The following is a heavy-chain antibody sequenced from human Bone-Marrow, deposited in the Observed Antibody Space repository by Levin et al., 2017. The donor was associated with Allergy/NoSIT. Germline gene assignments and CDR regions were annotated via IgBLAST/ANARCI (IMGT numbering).Heavy chain of an antibody. Sequence: GESLKISCKASGYTFTSYAMNWVRQAPGQGLEWMGWINTNTGNPTYAQGFTGRFVFSLDTSVSTAYLQISSLKAEDTAVYYCAKGVGYCSGGSCYKNWFDPWGQGTLVTVSS. V-gene: IGHV7-4-1*02. CDR3: AKGVGYCSGGSCYKNWFDP. J-gene: IGHJ5*02. D-gene: IGHD2-15*01. CDR2: INTNTGNP. CDR1: GYTFTSYA.